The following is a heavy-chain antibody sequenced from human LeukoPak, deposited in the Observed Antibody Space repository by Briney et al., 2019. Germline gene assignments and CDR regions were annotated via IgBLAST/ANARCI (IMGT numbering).Heavy chain of an antibody. D-gene: IGHD5-24*01. CDR1: GGSISSGGYY. CDR3: ARARGRDGYNFIVDY. CDR2: IYYSGST. Sequence: QPSQTLSLTCTVSGGSISSGGYYWSWIRQHPGKGLEWIGYIYYSGSTYYNPSLKSRVTISVDTSKNQFSLKLSSVTAADTAVYYCARARGRDGYNFIVDYWGQGTLVTVSS. V-gene: IGHV4-31*03. J-gene: IGHJ4*02.